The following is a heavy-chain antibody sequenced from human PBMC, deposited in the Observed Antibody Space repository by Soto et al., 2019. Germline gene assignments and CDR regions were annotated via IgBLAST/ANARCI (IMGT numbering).Heavy chain of an antibody. CDR1: GGSVSSNSAS. CDR3: VIEVAPRSFDP. D-gene: IGHD2-21*01. CDR2: TYYRSKWYN. Sequence: SPTLSLTCDIFGGSVSSNSASWNWTTQSPSRGLEWLGRTYYRSKWYNDYAVSVKSRITINPDTSKNQFSLQLNSVAPEDTAVYYCVIEVAPRSFDPSCQAILGTVFS. V-gene: IGHV6-1*01. J-gene: IGHJ5*02.